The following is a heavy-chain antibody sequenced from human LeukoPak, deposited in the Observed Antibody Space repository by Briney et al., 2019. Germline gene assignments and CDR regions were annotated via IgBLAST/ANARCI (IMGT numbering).Heavy chain of an antibody. CDR3: ARKTLQLWGYYFDY. J-gene: IGHJ4*02. CDR2: IYHSGST. Sequence: SETLSLTCAVSGYSISSGYYWGGSRPPPGRGVGGIGSIYHSGSTNYNPSLKSRVTISEDTSKNQFSLKLSSVTAADTAVYYCARKTLQLWGYYFDYWGQGTLVTVSS. D-gene: IGHD5-18*01. CDR1: GYSISSGYY. V-gene: IGHV4-38-2*01.